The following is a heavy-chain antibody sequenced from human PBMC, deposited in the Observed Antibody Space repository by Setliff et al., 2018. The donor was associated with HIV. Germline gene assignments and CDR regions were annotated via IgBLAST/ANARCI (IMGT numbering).Heavy chain of an antibody. D-gene: IGHD1-26*01. CDR3: ARGMGGSQVGGDAFDI. CDR1: GYSISSGYY. CDR2: IYDSGST. V-gene: IGHV4-38-2*01. J-gene: IGHJ3*02. Sequence: PSETLSLTCAVSGYSISSGYYWGWIWQPPGKGLEWIGSIYDSGSTHNNPSLKSRVTISVDTSKNHFSLKLSSVTAADTAVYYCARGMGGSQVGGDAFDIWDKGQRSPSPQ.